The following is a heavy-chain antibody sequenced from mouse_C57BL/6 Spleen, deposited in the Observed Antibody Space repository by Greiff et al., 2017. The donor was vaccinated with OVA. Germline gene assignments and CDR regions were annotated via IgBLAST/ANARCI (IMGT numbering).Heavy chain of an antibody. J-gene: IGHJ3*01. CDR3: AVAYYSNYGFAY. CDR1: GYSITSGYD. D-gene: IGHD2-5*01. Sequence: EVKLVESGPGMVKPSQSLSLTCTVTGYSITSGYDWHWIRHFPGNKLEWMGYISYSGSTNYNPSLKSRISITHDTSKNHFFLKLNSVTTEDTATYYCAVAYYSNYGFAYWGQGTLVTVSA. V-gene: IGHV3-1*01. CDR2: ISYSGST.